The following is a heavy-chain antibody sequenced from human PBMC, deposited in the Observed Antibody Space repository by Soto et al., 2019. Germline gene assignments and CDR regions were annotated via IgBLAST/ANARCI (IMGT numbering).Heavy chain of an antibody. Sequence: PVESLKISCKGSGYSFTSYWISWVRQMPGKGLEWMGRIDPSDSYTNYSPSFQGHVTISADKSISTAYPQWSSLKASDTAMYYCAQTTVTTADFDYWGQGTLVTVSS. CDR3: AQTTVTTADFDY. J-gene: IGHJ4*02. D-gene: IGHD4-4*01. CDR1: GYSFTSYW. CDR2: IDPSDSYT. V-gene: IGHV5-10-1*01.